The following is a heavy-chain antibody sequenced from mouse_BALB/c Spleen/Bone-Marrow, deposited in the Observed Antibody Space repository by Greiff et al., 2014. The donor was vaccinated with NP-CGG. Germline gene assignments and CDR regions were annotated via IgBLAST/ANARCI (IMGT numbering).Heavy chain of an antibody. J-gene: IGHJ2*01. CDR1: GYSITSGYN. CDR2: IHYSGST. D-gene: IGHD1-1*01. V-gene: IGHV3-1*02. CDR3: ERGGYYGSSHFDY. Sequence: VQLQQSGPDLVKPSQSLSLTCTVTGYSITSGYNWHWIRQFPGNKLEWMDYIHYSGSTNYNPSLKSRITITRDTSKNQFFLQLNSVNTEDTATYDCERGGYYGSSHFDYWGQGTTLTVSS.